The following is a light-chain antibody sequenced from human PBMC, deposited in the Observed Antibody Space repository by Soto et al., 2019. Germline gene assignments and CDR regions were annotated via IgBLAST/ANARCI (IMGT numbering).Light chain of an antibody. CDR3: QQYGSSPPVT. J-gene: IGKJ5*01. CDR2: GTS. Sequence: EIVLTQSPGTLSLSPGERATLSCRASQSVSSSYLAWYQQKPGQAPRLLIYGTSGRATGIPDRFSGSGSGTVFTLTISRLEPEDFAVYYCQQYGSSPPVTCGQGTRLEIK. V-gene: IGKV3-20*01. CDR1: QSVSSSY.